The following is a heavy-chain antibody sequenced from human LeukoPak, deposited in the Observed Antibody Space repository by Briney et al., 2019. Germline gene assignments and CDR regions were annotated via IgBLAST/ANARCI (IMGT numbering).Heavy chain of an antibody. CDR1: GYSFTSYW. V-gene: IGHV5-51*01. CDR3: ARSGQYQLLWSPLDY. CDR2: IYPGDSDT. D-gene: IGHD2-2*01. J-gene: IGHJ4*02. Sequence: GESLKISCKGSGYSFTSYWIGWVRQMPGKGLEWMGIIYPGDSDTRYSPSFQGQVTISADKSISTAYLQWSSLKASDTAMYYCARSGQYQLLWSPLDYWGQGTLVTVSS.